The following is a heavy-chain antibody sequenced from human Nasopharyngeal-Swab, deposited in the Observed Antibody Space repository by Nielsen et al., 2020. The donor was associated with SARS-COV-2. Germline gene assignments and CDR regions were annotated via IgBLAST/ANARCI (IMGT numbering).Heavy chain of an antibody. Sequence: ASVKVSCKASGYTFTGYYMHWVRQAPGQGLEWMGWINPNSGGTNYAQKFQGRVTMTRDTSISTAYMELSRLRSDDTAVYYCARDATMIVVGDDVFDIWGQGTMVTVSS. CDR3: ARDATMIVVGDDVFDI. J-gene: IGHJ3*02. CDR1: GYTFTGYY. D-gene: IGHD3-22*01. V-gene: IGHV1-2*02. CDR2: INPNSGGT.